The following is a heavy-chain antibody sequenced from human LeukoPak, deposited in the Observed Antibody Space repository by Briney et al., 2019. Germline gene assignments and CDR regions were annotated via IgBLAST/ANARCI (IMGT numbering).Heavy chain of an antibody. CDR1: GASFSGYC. CDR3: AGLTTTAWYFDL. V-gene: IGHV4-34*01. D-gene: IGHD1-26*01. CDR2: INHSGST. Sequence: SETLSLTCAVYGASFSGYCWSWIRQPQGKGLEWIGEINHSGSTNYNPSLKSRVTISVDTSKNQFSLNLSSVTAADTAVYYCAGLTTTAWYFDLWGRGTLVTVSS. J-gene: IGHJ2*01.